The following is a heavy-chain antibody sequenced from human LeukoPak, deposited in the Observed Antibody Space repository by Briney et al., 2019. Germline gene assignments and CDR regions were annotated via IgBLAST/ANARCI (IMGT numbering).Heavy chain of an antibody. CDR3: ARRISLEY. CDR2: LDSSGSII. D-gene: IGHD2-15*01. CDR1: GFTFSDYS. V-gene: IGHV3-11*01. J-gene: IGHJ4*02. Sequence: GGSLRLSCAASGFTFSDYSMSWIRQAPGKGLEWVSYLDSSGSIIYYADPVKGRFTISKDNAKNSLYLQMNSLRAEDTAVYYCARRISLEYWGQGTLVTVSS.